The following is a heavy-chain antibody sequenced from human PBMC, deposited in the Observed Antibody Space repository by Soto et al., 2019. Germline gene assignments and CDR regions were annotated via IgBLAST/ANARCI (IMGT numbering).Heavy chain of an antibody. V-gene: IGHV4-34*01. Sequence: QVQLQQWGAGMFKPSETLSLTCAVYGGSFSGYYWSWIRQPPGKGLEWFGEINHSGSTNYNPSLKSRVTISVDTSKNQSSLKLSSVSASDTAVYYCASKKVDISSLDFDSWGQGTLVTVSS. D-gene: IGHD6-6*01. CDR3: ASKKVDISSLDFDS. CDR2: INHSGST. CDR1: GGSFSGYY. J-gene: IGHJ4*02.